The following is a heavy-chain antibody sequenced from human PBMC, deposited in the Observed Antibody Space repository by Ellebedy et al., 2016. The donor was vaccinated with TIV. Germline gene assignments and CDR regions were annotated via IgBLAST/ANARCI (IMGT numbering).Heavy chain of an antibody. V-gene: IGHV4-4*07. Sequence: SETLSFTCTVSGVSITSHFWTWIRQPAGKGLEWIGRMYPSGTTNYNPSLKSRVIMSRDTSKDQFSLKLNSVTAADTAVYYCARHGPQWFDAFDLWGQGTLVTVSS. CDR1: GVSITSHF. CDR2: MYPSGTT. CDR3: ARHGPQWFDAFDL. J-gene: IGHJ3*01. D-gene: IGHD3-22*01.